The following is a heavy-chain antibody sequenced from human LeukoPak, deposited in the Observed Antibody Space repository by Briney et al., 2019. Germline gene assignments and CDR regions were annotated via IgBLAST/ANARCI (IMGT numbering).Heavy chain of an antibody. J-gene: IGHJ4*02. CDR3: ARGECGGDCYSEDGLGVIGFF. CDR1: GYTFTSNY. D-gene: IGHD2-21*02. V-gene: IGHV1-46*01. Sequence: ASVKVSCKAFGYTFTSNYMHWVRQAPGQGLEWLGVINPSGGSTVYAQKFQGRVTMTRDMSTSTVYMELSSLRSEDTAVYSCARGECGGDCYSEDGLGVIGFFWGQGTLVTVSS. CDR2: INPSGGST.